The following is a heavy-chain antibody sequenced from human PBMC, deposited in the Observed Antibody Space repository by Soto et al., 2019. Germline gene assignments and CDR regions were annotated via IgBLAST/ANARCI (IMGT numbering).Heavy chain of an antibody. D-gene: IGHD7-27*01. J-gene: IGHJ4*02. V-gene: IGHV3-66*01. CDR3: ARNLNWAFDY. CDR2: IYSAGSA. Sequence: GGSLRLSCAASGCTVSSYRMSWVRQAPGKGLEWISVIYSAGSADFADSVKGRFTISRDNSKNTLYLQMNSLRVEDTAVYYCARNLNWAFDYWGQGTQVTVSS. CDR1: GCTVSSYR.